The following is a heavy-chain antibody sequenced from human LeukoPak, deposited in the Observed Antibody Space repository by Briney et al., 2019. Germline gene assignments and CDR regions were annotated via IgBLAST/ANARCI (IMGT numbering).Heavy chain of an antibody. CDR2: INAGNGNT. Sequence: ASVKVSCKASGYTFTSYAMHWVRQAPGQRLEWMGWINAGNGNTKYSQKFQGRVTITRDTSASTAYMELSSLRSEDTAVYYCARVQGGIFGVVIIHGGWFDPWGQGTLVTVSS. CDR3: ARVQGGIFGVVIIHGGWFDP. V-gene: IGHV1-3*01. J-gene: IGHJ5*02. CDR1: GYTFTSYA. D-gene: IGHD3-3*01.